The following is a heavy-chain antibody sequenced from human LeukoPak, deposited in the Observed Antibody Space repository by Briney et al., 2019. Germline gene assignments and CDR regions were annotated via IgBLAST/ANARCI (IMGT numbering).Heavy chain of an antibody. V-gene: IGHV4-39*07. J-gene: IGHJ4*02. CDR2: IYHSGST. D-gene: IGHD3-10*01. Sequence: SETLSLTCTVSGGSISTANYYWGWIRQPPGKGLEWIGSIYHSGSTYYNPSLKSRVTISVDTSKNQFSLKLSSVTAADTAVYYCARVRGVGGLYYFDYWGQGTLVTVSS. CDR1: GGSISTANYY. CDR3: ARVRGVGGLYYFDY.